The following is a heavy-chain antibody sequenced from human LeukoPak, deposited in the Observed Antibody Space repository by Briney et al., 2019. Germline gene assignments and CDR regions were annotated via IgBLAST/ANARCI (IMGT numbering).Heavy chain of an antibody. D-gene: IGHD3-22*01. CDR3: ARGYDSSAYYPFNY. CDR2: ISDSGST. Sequence: SETLSPTCVVSGGSLSTHHWSWIRQSPGRGLEWIGYISDSGSTNYNPSLKSRVTISVDTSKNQFSLMLSSVTAADTAVYYCARGYDSSAYYPFNYWGQGTLVTVSS. V-gene: IGHV4-59*11. CDR1: GGSLSTHH. J-gene: IGHJ4*02.